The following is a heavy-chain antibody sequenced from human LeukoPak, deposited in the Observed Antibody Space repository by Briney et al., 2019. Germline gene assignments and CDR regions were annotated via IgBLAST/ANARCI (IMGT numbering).Heavy chain of an antibody. CDR1: GYTLTELS. Sequence: GASVKVSCKVSGYTLTELSMHWVRQAPGKGLEWMGGFDPEDGETIYAQKFQGRVTMTEDTSTDTAYMELSSLRSEDTAVYYCATDPPEIEGSGSYWYWGQGTLVTVSS. D-gene: IGHD3-10*01. J-gene: IGHJ4*02. CDR2: FDPEDGET. V-gene: IGHV1-24*01. CDR3: ATDPPEIEGSGSYWY.